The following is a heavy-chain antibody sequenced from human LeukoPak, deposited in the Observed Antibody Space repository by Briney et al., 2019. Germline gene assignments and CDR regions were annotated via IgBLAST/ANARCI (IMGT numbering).Heavy chain of an antibody. V-gene: IGHV3-23*01. Sequence: GGSLRLSCAVSGLTLSNYGMSWVRQAPGKGVEWVGGISDSGGRTKYADSVKGRFTISRDNPKNTLYLQMNSLRAEDTAVYFCAKRGVVIRVILVGFHKEAYYFDSWGQGALVTVSS. CDR2: ISDSGGRT. CDR1: GLTLSNYG. CDR3: AKRGVVIRVILVGFHKEAYYFDS. J-gene: IGHJ4*02. D-gene: IGHD3-22*01.